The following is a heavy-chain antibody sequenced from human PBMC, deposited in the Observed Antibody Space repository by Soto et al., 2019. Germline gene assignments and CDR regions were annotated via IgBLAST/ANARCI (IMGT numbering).Heavy chain of an antibody. CDR3: AKDWIFAYYYDSSGYYANWFDP. D-gene: IGHD3-22*01. CDR1: GFTFSSHA. Sequence: PGGSLRLSCAGSGFTFSSHAVSWVRQAPGKGLECVSSITNTGGSTYYADSVKGRFTISRDNSKNTLYLQMNSLRAEDTAVYYCAKDWIFAYYYDSSGYYANWFDPWGQGTLVTVSS. J-gene: IGHJ5*02. CDR2: ITNTGGST. V-gene: IGHV3-23*01.